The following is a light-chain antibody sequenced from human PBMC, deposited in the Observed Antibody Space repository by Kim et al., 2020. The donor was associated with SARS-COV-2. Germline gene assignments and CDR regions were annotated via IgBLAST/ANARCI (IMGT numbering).Light chain of an antibody. Sequence: ASVGDRVTITCRASLSIYSYLAWYQQKPGNVPKILIYKASTLESGVPSRFSGSESGTEFTLTISSLQPDDFATYYCQQFYTYPITFGQGTRLEIK. J-gene: IGKJ5*01. CDR1: LSIYSY. CDR3: QQFYTYPIT. V-gene: IGKV1-5*03. CDR2: KAS.